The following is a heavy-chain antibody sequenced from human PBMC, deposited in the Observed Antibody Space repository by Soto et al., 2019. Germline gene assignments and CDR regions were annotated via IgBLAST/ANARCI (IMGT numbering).Heavy chain of an antibody. CDR2: ISSSSSYI. V-gene: IGHV3-21*01. CDR1: GFTFSSYS. J-gene: IGHJ6*02. Sequence: EVQLVESGGGMVKPGGSLRLSCAASGFTFSSYSMNWVRQAPGKGLEWVSSISSSSSYIYYADSVKGRFTISRDNAKNLLYLQMNSQRAEDTAVYYCARELYANYYYGMDVWGQGTTVTVSS. CDR3: ARELYANYYYGMDV. D-gene: IGHD3-10*01.